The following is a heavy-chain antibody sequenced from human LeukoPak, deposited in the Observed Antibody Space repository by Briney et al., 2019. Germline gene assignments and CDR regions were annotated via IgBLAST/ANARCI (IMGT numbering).Heavy chain of an antibody. V-gene: IGHV4-4*07. J-gene: IGHJ4*02. Sequence: PSETLSLTCTVSGGSISGYFWSWIRQPAGKGLEWIGRIYSSGRHNYNPSLKSRVTMSLDTSNNHLSLNLSSVTAADTAVYYCAREPTSGREPTSGRPLDYWGQGTLVSVSS. CDR1: GGSISGYF. D-gene: IGHD5-12*01. CDR2: IYSSGRH. CDR3: AREPTSGREPTSGRPLDY.